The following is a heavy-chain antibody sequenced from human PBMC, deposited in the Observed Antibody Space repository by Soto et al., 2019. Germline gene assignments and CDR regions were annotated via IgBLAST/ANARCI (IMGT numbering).Heavy chain of an antibody. V-gene: IGHV3-64*01. Sequence: GGSLRLSCAASGFTFSSYAMHWVRQAPGKGLEYVSAISSNGGSTYYANSVKGRFTISRDNSKNTLYLQMGSLRAEDMAVYYCARGPPVTGTTDYWGKGTLVPVSS. J-gene: IGHJ4*02. CDR2: ISSNGGST. CDR1: GFTFSSYA. CDR3: ARGPPVTGTTDY. D-gene: IGHD1-20*01.